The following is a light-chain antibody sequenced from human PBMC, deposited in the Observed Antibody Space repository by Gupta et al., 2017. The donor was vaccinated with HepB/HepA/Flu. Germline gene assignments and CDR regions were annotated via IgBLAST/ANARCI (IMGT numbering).Light chain of an antibody. V-gene: IGLV3-25*03. CDR3: QAADSSGAGV. J-gene: IGLJ2*01. Sequence: SYELTQPPSVSVSPGQTARITCSGDALPKQYAYWYQQKPGQAPVLVIYKDSERPSGIPERCAGSSSGTTVTLTISGGQAEDEVDYYCQAADSSGAGVFGGGAKVTVL. CDR1: ALPKQY. CDR2: KDS.